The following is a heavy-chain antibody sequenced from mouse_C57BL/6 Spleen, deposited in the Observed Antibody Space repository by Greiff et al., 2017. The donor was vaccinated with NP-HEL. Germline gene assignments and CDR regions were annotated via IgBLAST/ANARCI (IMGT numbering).Heavy chain of an antibody. CDR2: INPNNGGT. CDR1: GYTFTDYN. V-gene: IGHV1-18*01. J-gene: IGHJ2*01. D-gene: IGHD1-1*01. Sequence: VQLQQSGPELVKPGASVKIPCKASGYTFTDYNMDWVKQSHGKSLEWIGDINPNNGGTIYNQKFKGKATLNVDKSSSTAYMELRSLTSEDTAVYYCARRDYYYGSSPFDYWGQGTTLTVSS. CDR3: ARRDYYYGSSPFDY.